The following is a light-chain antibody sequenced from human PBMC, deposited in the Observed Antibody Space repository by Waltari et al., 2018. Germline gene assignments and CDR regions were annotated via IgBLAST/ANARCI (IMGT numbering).Light chain of an antibody. CDR2: GVS. J-gene: IGLJ3*02. CDR1: SSEIGAYNY. V-gene: IGLV2-14*03. CDR3: ASFTNTNTWV. Sequence: QSALTQPASVSASPGQSITIPCTGTSSEIGAYNYVSWYQQHSGKAPKLIIFGVSDRPSGVSNRFSASKSSNTASLTISGLQAEDEADYYCASFTNTNTWVFGGGTKVTVL.